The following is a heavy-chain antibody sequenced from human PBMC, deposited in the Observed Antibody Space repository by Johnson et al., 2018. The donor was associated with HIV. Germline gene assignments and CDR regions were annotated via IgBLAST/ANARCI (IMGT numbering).Heavy chain of an antibody. J-gene: IGHJ3*01. V-gene: IGHV3-30*04. Sequence: QMLLVESGGGVVQPGRSLRLACVASGFTFNRYGLHWVRQAPGKGLEWVATTSFDERGKHYTDSVKGRFTISRDNSKNALYLQLNSRRPEDTAVYYCARDGAIAGAATEALDLWGQGTMVIVSS. CDR2: TSFDERGK. CDR3: ARDGAIAGAATEALDL. D-gene: IGHD1-26*01. CDR1: GFTFNRYG.